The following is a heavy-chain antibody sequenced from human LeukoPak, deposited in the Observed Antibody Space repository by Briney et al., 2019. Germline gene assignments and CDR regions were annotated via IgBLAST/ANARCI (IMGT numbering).Heavy chain of an antibody. Sequence: GRSLSLSRAVCRLPFSIAWISWVRQAPRKGLEWVGRIKSKTEDGITDYAAPVKGRFTISRDDSKHTLYLQMNSLKTEDTAVYYCQGSGSYYHGDAFDIWGQGTMVTVSS. V-gene: IGHV3-15*01. CDR3: QGSGSYYHGDAFDI. D-gene: IGHD3-10*01. J-gene: IGHJ3*02. CDR2: IKSKTEDGIT. CDR1: RLPFSIAW.